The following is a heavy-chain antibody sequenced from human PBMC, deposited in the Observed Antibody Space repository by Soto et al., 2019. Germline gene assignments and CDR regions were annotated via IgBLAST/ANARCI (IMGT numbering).Heavy chain of an antibody. CDR1: GFTFGGYG. J-gene: IGHJ4*02. CDR3: ARAKWHDGSGRVREFDY. V-gene: IGHV3-33*01. CDR2: ISYDGRNT. Sequence: GGSLRLSCAASGFTFGGYGMHWVRQAPGKGLEWAAAISYDGRNTYYADSVQGRFAISRDNSKNTMYLQMNSLRVEDTAVFYCARAKWHDGSGRVREFDYWGQGALVTVSS. D-gene: IGHD3-10*01.